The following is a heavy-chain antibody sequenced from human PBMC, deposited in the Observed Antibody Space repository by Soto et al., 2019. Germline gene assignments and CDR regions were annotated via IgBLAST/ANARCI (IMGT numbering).Heavy chain of an antibody. CDR3: ARGGESLYYYYYGMDV. V-gene: IGHV5-51*01. CDR1: GYSFTSYW. Sequence: GESLKISCKGSGYSFTSYWIGWVRQMPGKGLEWMGIIYPGDSDTRYSPSFQGQVTISADKSISTAYLQWSSLKASDTAMYYGARGGESLYYYYYGMDVWGQGTTVTVSS. D-gene: IGHD3-16*01. CDR2: IYPGDSDT. J-gene: IGHJ6*02.